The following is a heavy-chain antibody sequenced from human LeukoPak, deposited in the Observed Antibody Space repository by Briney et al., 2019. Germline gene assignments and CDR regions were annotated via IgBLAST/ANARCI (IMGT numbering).Heavy chain of an antibody. CDR3: ARIAPGLELHGFYFDS. Sequence: SETLSPTCTVSGGSISSSSYYWGWIRQPPGKGLEWIGSIYYSGSTYYNPSLKSRVTISVDTSKNQFSLKLSSVTAADTAVYYCARIAPGLELHGFYFDSWGQGTLVTVSS. CDR2: IYYSGST. V-gene: IGHV4-39*07. D-gene: IGHD1-7*01. CDR1: GGSISSSSYY. J-gene: IGHJ4*02.